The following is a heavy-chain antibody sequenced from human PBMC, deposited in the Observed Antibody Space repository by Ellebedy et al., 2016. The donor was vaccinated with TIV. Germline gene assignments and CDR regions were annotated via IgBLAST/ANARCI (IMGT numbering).Heavy chain of an antibody. CDR2: ISDSGVNT. CDR1: GFTFNTYA. J-gene: IGHJ4*02. Sequence: GGSLRLXXSASGFTFNTYAMNWVRQAPGKGLEWVSGISDSGVNTYEADSVKGRFTISRDNSRNTLFLQMNSLRSEDTAVYFCARSRITTFGVVTLFDSWGQGTLVTVSS. V-gene: IGHV3-23*01. CDR3: ARSRITTFGVVTLFDS. D-gene: IGHD3-3*01.